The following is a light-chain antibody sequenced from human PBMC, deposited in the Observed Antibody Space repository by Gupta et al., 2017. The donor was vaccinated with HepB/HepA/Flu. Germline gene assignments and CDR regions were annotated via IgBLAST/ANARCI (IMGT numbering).Light chain of an antibody. V-gene: IGKV1-9*01. CDR2: AAS. J-gene: IGKJ2*04. CDR3: QQLNSSCS. Sequence: DIQLTQSPSFLSASVGDRVTITCRASQGISSYLAWYQQKPGKAPKLLIYAASTLQSGVPSGFSGSGSGTEFTLTISSLQPEDFATYYCQQLNSSCSFVQGTKLEIK. CDR1: QGISSY.